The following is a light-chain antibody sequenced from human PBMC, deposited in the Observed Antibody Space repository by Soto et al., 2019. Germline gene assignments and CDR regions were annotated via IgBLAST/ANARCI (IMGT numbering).Light chain of an antibody. CDR3: QTWGTGIVL. CDR2: LNSDGSH. J-gene: IGLJ2*01. Sequence: QPVLTQSPSASASLGASVKLTCTLSSGHSSYAIAWHQQQPEKGPRYLMKLNSDGSHSKGDGIPDRFSGSSSGAERYLTISSLQSEDEADYYCQTWGTGIVLFGGGTKLTV. V-gene: IGLV4-69*01. CDR1: SGHSSYA.